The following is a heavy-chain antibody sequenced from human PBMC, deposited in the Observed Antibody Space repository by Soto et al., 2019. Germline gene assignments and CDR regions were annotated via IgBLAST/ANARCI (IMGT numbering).Heavy chain of an antibody. CDR2: ISGGGGAK. V-gene: IGHV3-23*01. J-gene: IGHJ6*02. D-gene: IGHD7-27*01. CDR3: AKSLTASNFRLDV. CDR1: GFTFNSYF. Sequence: PWGSLRLSCTASGFTFNSYFMSWVRQAPGEGLEWISAISGGGGAKYYSDSVKGRFTISRDNSNNTLYLQMNSLRADDTAVYYCAKSLTASNFRLDVWGHGTRVTVSS.